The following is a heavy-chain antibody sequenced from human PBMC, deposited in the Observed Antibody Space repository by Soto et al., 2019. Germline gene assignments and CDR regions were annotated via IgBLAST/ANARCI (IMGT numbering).Heavy chain of an antibody. CDR2: INHSGST. CDR3: AREGATGTTSPYYYYCGMDV. Sequence: SETLSLTCAVHGGSFSGYYWSWIRLPPGKGLERMGEINHSGSTNYNPALKSRVTISVDTSKNQFSLKLSSVTAADTAVYYCAREGATGTTSPYYYYCGMDVWGQGTTVTVS. V-gene: IGHV4-34*01. D-gene: IGHD1-7*01. J-gene: IGHJ6*02. CDR1: GGSFSGYY.